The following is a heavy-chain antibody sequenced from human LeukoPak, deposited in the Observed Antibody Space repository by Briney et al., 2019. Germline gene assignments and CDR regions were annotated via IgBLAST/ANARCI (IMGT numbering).Heavy chain of an antibody. J-gene: IGHJ4*02. Sequence: NSSETLSLTCTVSGGSISSGDYYWSWIRQPPGKGLEWIGYIYYSGSTYYNPSLKSRVTISVDTSKNQFSLKLSSVTAAGTAVYYCARVGCSWSYYFDYWGQGTLVTVSS. CDR2: IYYSGST. V-gene: IGHV4-30-4*08. D-gene: IGHD6-13*01. CDR3: ARVGCSWSYYFDY. CDR1: GGSISSGDYY.